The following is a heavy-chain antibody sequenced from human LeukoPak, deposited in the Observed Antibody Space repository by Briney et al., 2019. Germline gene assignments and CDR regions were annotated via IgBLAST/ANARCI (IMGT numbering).Heavy chain of an antibody. Sequence: GGSLRLSRVASGFTFSTYGMSWVRQAPGKGLEWVSAISGSGGSTYYADSVKGRFTISRDNSKNTLYLQMNSLRAEDTAVYCAKDGGEYYDILTGYYPRLYYMDVWGKGTTVTISS. D-gene: IGHD3-9*01. CDR1: GFTFSTYG. V-gene: IGHV3-23*01. CDR2: ISGSGGST. J-gene: IGHJ6*03. CDR3: AKDGGEYYDILTGYYPRLYYMDV.